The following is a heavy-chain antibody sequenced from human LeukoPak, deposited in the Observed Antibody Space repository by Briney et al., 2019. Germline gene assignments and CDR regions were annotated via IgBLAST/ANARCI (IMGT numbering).Heavy chain of an antibody. CDR2: INPSGGST. Sequence: GASVKVSCKASGYTFTSCYMHWVRQAPGQGLEWMGIINPSGGSTSYAQKFQGRVTMTRDTSTSTVYMELSSLRSEDTAVYYCARSDRFTHWFDPWGQGTLVTVSS. J-gene: IGHJ5*02. CDR1: GYTFTSCY. D-gene: IGHD3-22*01. CDR3: ARSDRFTHWFDP. V-gene: IGHV1-46*01.